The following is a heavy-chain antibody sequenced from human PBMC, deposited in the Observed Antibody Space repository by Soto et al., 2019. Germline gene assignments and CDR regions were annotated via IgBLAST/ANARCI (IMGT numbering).Heavy chain of an antibody. Sequence: QVQLVQSGAEVKKPGASVKVTCKVSGYSLTDLSIHWVRQAPAKGLEWMGGLDPDNSETVYAQKFQGRVTMTEDTSTNTAYMEVTILRSEDTAIYYYATAIDYHDSSGFSFYWGPGALITVYS. D-gene: IGHD3-22*01. CDR3: ATAIDYHDSSGFSFY. CDR2: LDPDNSET. CDR1: GYSLTDLS. V-gene: IGHV1-24*01. J-gene: IGHJ4*02.